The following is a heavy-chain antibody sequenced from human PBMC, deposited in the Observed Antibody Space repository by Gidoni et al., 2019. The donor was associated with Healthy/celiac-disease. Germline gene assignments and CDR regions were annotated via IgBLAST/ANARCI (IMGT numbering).Heavy chain of an antibody. CDR1: GFTFSSYA. CDR2: ISEDGSNK. Sequence: QVQLVESGGGVVQPGRSLRLSCAASGFTFSSYAMHWFRQAPGKGLEWVAVISEDGSNKYYAVSVKGRFTIARDNSKNTLYLQMNSLRAEDTAVYYCARGGGTEDAFDIWGQGTMVTVSS. D-gene: IGHD1-1*01. J-gene: IGHJ3*02. CDR3: ARGGGTEDAFDI. V-gene: IGHV3-30*04.